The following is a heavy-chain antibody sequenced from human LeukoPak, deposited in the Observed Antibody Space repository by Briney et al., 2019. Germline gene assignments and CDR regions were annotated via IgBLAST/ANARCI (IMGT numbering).Heavy chain of an antibody. V-gene: IGHV4-59*01. CDR1: GGSISSYY. CDR3: ARETVTTGTGFDY. J-gene: IGHJ4*02. Sequence: SETLSLTCTVSGGSISSYYWSWIRQPPGKGLEWIGYIYYSGGTNYNPSLKSRVTISVGTSKNQFSLKLSSVTAADTAVYYCARETVTTGTGFDYWGQGTLVTVSS. CDR2: IYYSGGT. D-gene: IGHD4-17*01.